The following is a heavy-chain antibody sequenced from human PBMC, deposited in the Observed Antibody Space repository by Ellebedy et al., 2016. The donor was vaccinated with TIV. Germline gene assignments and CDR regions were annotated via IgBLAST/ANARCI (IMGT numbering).Heavy chain of an antibody. D-gene: IGHD3-10*01. J-gene: IGHJ3*02. V-gene: IGHV5-51*01. CDR2: IYPGDSDT. CDR3: ARPHAPLWFGDDAFDI. Sequence: GESLKISXKGSGYSFTSYWIGWVRQMPGKGLEWMGIIYPGDSDTRYSPSFQGQVTISADKSISTAYLQWSSLKASDTAMYYCARPHAPLWFGDDAFDIWGQGTMVTVSS. CDR1: GYSFTSYW.